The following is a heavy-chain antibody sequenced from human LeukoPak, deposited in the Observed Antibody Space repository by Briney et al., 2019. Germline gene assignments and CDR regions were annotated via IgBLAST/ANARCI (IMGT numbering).Heavy chain of an antibody. CDR3: ARDNYYGDYTIDY. D-gene: IGHD4-17*01. CDR2: ISSSSYI. CDR1: GFSFSTYS. V-gene: IGHV3-21*01. J-gene: IGHJ4*02. Sequence: GGSLRLSCAASGFSFSTYSMNWVRQAPGKGLEWVSSISSSSYIYYAASVRGRFTISRDNAKNSLYLQMNSLRAEDTAVYFCARDNYYGDYTIDYWGQGTLVTVSS.